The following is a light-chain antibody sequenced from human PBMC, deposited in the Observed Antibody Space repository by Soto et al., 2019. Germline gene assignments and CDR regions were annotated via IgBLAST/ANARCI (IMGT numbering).Light chain of an antibody. V-gene: IGKV1-27*01. CDR3: QRYSSAPFT. CDR1: QGINHY. CDR2: GAS. J-gene: IGKJ3*01. Sequence: IQMTQSPSSLSASVGDRITITCRASQGINHYLGWYQQKPGKVHKLLIYGASTLHSGVPSRFSGSGSGKDFTLTITGLQPEDVATYYCQRYSSAPFTFGPGTRVDIK.